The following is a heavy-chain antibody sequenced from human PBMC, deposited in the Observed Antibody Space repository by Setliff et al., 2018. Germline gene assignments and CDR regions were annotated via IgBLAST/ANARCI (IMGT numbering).Heavy chain of an antibody. D-gene: IGHD1-26*01. J-gene: IGHJ4*02. CDR1: GYVFTNHD. CDR3: ARGVGAVGDY. CDR2: MSPDSDRK. Sequence: ASVKVSCKASGYVFTNHDINWVRQAPGQGLEWMGWMSPDSDRKASAQKFQGRVTMTRNNSISTFYMELSSLRSDDTAVYYCARGVGAVGDYWGQGTLVTVSS. V-gene: IGHV1-8*01.